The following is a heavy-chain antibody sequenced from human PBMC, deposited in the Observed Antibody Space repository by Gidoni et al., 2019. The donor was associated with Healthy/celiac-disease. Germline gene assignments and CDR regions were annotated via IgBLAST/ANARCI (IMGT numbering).Heavy chain of an antibody. CDR3: AKDEPNPLAAAARFGAFDI. V-gene: IGHV3-23*01. Sequence: EVQLLESGGGLVQPGGSLRLSCAASGFTFSSYAMSWVRQAPGKGLGWVSAISGSGGSTYYADSVKGRFTISRDNSKNTLYLQMNSLRAEDTAVYYCAKDEPNPLAAAARFGAFDIWGQGTMVTVSS. CDR1: GFTFSSYA. CDR2: ISGSGGST. D-gene: IGHD6-13*01. J-gene: IGHJ3*02.